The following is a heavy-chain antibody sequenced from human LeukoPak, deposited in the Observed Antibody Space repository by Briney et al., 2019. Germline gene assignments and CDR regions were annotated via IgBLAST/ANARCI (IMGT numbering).Heavy chain of an antibody. CDR3: AKGRGPTLLY. CDR1: GFTLSSYW. D-gene: IGHD3-16*01. Sequence: GGSLRLSCVASGFTLSSYWMSWVRQVPGKGLEWVANIKEDGSEKNYVDPVKGRFTISRDNAKNSLHLQMNSLRAEDTAVYYCAKGRGPTLLYWGQGTLVTVSS. J-gene: IGHJ4*02. CDR2: IKEDGSEK. V-gene: IGHV3-7*01.